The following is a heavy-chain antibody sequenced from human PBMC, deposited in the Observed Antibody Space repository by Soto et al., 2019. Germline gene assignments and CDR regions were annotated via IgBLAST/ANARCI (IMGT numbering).Heavy chain of an antibody. CDR3: ARELPPDI. CDR2: LWSAGLT. V-gene: IGHV3-53*01. Sequence: WETLRLSCAASGFTFSSNYMNWVRQAPGKGLEWVSVLWSAGLTYYADSVKGRFTISRDNSKNTVYLQMNSLRAEDSAVYYCARELPPDIWGRGTLVTVSS. CDR1: GFTFSSNY. J-gene: IGHJ4*02.